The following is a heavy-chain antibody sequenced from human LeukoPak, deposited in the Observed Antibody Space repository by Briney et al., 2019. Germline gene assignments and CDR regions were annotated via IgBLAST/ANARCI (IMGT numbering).Heavy chain of an antibody. Sequence: LRLSCAASGFTFDDYAMHWVRQAPGKGLEWVSGISWNSGTIGYADSVKGRFTISRDNAKNSLYLQMNSLRAEDTAVYYCARAVAGNRGAFDIWGQGTMVTVSS. D-gene: IGHD6-19*01. CDR1: GFTFDDYA. CDR3: ARAVAGNRGAFDI. J-gene: IGHJ3*02. CDR2: ISWNSGTI. V-gene: IGHV3-9*01.